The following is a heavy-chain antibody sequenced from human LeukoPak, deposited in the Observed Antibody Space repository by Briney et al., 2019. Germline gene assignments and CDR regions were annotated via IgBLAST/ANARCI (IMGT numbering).Heavy chain of an antibody. CDR1: GFTFSSYW. V-gene: IGHV3-7*01. J-gene: IGHJ4*02. Sequence: PGGSLRLSCAASGFTFSSYWVSWVRQAPGKGLEWVANIKQDGSEKYYVDSVKGRFTISRDNAKNSLYLQMNSLRAEDTAVYYCASSFYSYGSYYFDYWGQGTLVTVSS. D-gene: IGHD5-18*01. CDR3: ASSFYSYGSYYFDY. CDR2: IKQDGSEK.